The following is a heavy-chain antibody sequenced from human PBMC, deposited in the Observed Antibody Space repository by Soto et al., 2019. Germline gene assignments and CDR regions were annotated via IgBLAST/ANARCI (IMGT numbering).Heavy chain of an antibody. D-gene: IGHD6-6*01. CDR3: ARDQGSSMVYYYYGMDV. Sequence: QVQLQESGPGLVKPSQTLSLTCTVSGGSISSGGYYWSWIRQHPGKGLEWIGYIYYSGSTYYNPYLKSRVTISVDTSKNQFSLKLSSVTAADTAVYYCARDQGSSMVYYYYGMDVWGQGTTVTVSS. CDR1: GGSISSGGYY. V-gene: IGHV4-31*03. J-gene: IGHJ6*02. CDR2: IYYSGST.